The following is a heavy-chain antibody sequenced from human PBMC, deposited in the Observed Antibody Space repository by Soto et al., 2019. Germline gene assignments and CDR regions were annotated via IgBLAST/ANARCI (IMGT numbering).Heavy chain of an antibody. CDR1: DGFISSSNY. CDR2: VYHNGGP. D-gene: IGHD2-15*01. V-gene: IGHV4-4*02. CDR3: GSQGGGLFDF. Sequence: SETLSLTCAVSDGFISSSNYWSWVRQPPGKGLEWIGQVYHNGGPSYNPSLRSRVTMSIDKSKNQFSLNLSAVTAADTAVYFCGSQGGGLFDFWGPGPLVTVSS. J-gene: IGHJ4*02.